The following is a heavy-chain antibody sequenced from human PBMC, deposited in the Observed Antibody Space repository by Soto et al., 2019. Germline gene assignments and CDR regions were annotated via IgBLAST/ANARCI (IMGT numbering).Heavy chain of an antibody. D-gene: IGHD1-7*01. Sequence: GASVKVSCKASGYNFTTYYMHWVRQAPGQGLEWLGIINPRVGTTSYAQKFEGRVTMTRNTSTSTVYMELSSLRSEDTAVYYCARVRRITGTMQDNWFDPWGRGTLVTVSS. CDR3: ARVRRITGTMQDNWFDP. CDR1: GYNFTTYY. CDR2: INPRVGTT. J-gene: IGHJ5*02. V-gene: IGHV1-46*01.